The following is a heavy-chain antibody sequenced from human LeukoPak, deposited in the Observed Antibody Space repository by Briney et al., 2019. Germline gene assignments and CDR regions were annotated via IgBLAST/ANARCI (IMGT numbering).Heavy chain of an antibody. CDR1: GFTFSSYA. D-gene: IGHD6-13*01. V-gene: IGHV3-23*01. CDR3: AKLSYIGAAAPHFDY. J-gene: IGHJ4*02. Sequence: WGSLRLSCAASGFTFSSYAMSWVRQAPGKGLEWVSAISGSGGSTYYADSVKGRFTISRDNSKNTLYLQMHSLRAEDTAVYYCAKLSYIGAAAPHFDYWGQGTLVTVSS. CDR2: ISGSGGST.